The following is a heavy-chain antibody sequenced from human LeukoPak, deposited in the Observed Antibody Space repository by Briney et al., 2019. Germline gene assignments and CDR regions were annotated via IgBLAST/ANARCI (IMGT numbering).Heavy chain of an antibody. J-gene: IGHJ4*02. V-gene: IGHV4-4*07. Sequence: KPSETLSLTCTVSGGSISSYYWSWIRQPAGKGLEWIGRIYTSGSTNYNPSLKRRVTMSVDTSKNQFSLKLSSVTAADTAVYYCASSPPLRGSSWYYWGQGTLVTVSS. D-gene: IGHD6-13*01. CDR1: GGSISSYY. CDR3: ASSPPLRGSSWYY. CDR2: IYTSGST.